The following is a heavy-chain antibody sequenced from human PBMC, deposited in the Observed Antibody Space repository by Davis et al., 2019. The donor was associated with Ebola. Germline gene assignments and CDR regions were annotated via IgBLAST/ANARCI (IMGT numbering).Heavy chain of an antibody. V-gene: IGHV3-30*18. D-gene: IGHD3-3*01. J-gene: IGHJ6*02. CDR2: ISYDGNQK. CDR1: GFTFSSYG. CDR3: AKQLGSGFMYDGMDV. Sequence: PGGSLRLSCGASGFTFSSYGMHWVRQAPGKGLECVAVISYDGNQKYYADSVKGRFTISRENSKNSIFLQLNSLRAEDTAVYYCAKQLGSGFMYDGMDVWGQGTTVTVSS.